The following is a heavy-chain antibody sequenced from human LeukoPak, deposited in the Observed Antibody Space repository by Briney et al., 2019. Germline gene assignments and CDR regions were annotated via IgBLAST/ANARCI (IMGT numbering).Heavy chain of an antibody. V-gene: IGHV3-23*01. D-gene: IGHD2-2*01. CDR1: GFTFSSYA. CDR3: AKVGGTSDYYGMDV. J-gene: IGHJ6*04. CDR2: ISGSGGST. Sequence: GGSLRLSCAASGFTFSSYAMSWVRHAPGKGLEWVSAISGSGGSTYYADSVKGRFTISRDNSKNTLYLQMNSLRAEDTAVYYCAKVGGTSDYYGMDVWGKGTTVTVSS.